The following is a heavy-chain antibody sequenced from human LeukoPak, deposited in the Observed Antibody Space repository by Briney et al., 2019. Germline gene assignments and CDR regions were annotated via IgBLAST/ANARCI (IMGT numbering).Heavy chain of an antibody. D-gene: IGHD6-19*01. CDR1: GFTFNRNA. CDR3: VRRGDASSGWGDHDY. V-gene: IGHV3-23*01. J-gene: IGHJ4*02. Sequence: GGSLRLSCAASGFTFNRNAISWVRQAPGKGVGWVSTIGGSGDKTFYADSVKGRFTISRDNSKNMLHLQMSSLTGEDTALYYCVRRGDASSGWGDHDYWGQGALVTVSS. CDR2: IGGSGDKT.